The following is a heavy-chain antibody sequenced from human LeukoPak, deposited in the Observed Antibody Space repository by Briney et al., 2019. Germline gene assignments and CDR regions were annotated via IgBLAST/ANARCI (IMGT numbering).Heavy chain of an antibody. CDR3: AKSAAKWGIQLWLHTHYFDY. CDR2: ISGSGGST. J-gene: IGHJ4*02. Sequence: GRSLRLSCAASGFTFSSYAMSWVRQAPGKGLEWVSAISGSGGSTYYADSVKGRFTISRDNSKNTLYLQMNSLRAEDTAVYYCAKSAAKWGIQLWLHTHYFDYWGQGTLVTVSS. D-gene: IGHD5-18*01. V-gene: IGHV3-23*01. CDR1: GFTFSSYA.